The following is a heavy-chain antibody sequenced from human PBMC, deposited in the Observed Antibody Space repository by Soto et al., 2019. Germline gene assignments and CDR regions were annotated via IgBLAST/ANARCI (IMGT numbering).Heavy chain of an antibody. Sequence: QVQLVESGGGVVQPGRSLRLSCAASGFTFSSYGMHWVRQAPGKGLEWVAVIWYDGSNKYYADSVKGRFTISRDNSKNTLYLQMNGLRAEDTAVYYCARDYGDYGWYFDLWGRGPLVTVSS. CDR3: ARDYGDYGWYFDL. CDR2: IWYDGSNK. V-gene: IGHV3-33*01. J-gene: IGHJ2*01. D-gene: IGHD4-17*01. CDR1: GFTFSSYG.